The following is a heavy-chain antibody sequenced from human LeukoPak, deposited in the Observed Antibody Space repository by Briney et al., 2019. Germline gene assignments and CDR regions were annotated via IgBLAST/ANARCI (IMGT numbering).Heavy chain of an antibody. Sequence: GGSLRLFCAASGFTFSSYWMSWVRQTPGRGLEWVANIHEDGIVTNYVDSVKGRFTISRDNARNSVYLQLNSLRAEDTALYYCARGRGWVDHWGQGTLVTVSS. CDR2: IHEDGIVT. CDR3: ARGRGWVDH. D-gene: IGHD3-16*01. V-gene: IGHV3-7*01. CDR1: GFTFSSYW. J-gene: IGHJ4*02.